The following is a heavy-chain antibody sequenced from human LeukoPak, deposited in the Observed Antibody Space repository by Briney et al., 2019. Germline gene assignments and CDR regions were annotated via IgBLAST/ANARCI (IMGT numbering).Heavy chain of an antibody. V-gene: IGHV1-46*01. CDR3: ARDLQKYQLPAESYYYYYMDV. CDR1: GYTFTGYY. J-gene: IGHJ6*03. CDR2: INPSGGST. D-gene: IGHD2-2*01. Sequence: GASVKVSCKASGYTFTGYYMHWVRQAPGQGLEWMGIINPSGGSTSYAQKFQGRVTMTRDTSTSTVYMELSSLRSEDTAVYYCARDLQKYQLPAESYYYYYMDVWGKGTTVTVSS.